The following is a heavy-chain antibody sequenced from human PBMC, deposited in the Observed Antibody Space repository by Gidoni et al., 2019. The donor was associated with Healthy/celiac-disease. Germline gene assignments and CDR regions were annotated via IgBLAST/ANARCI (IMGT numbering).Heavy chain of an antibody. CDR2: IGSSSSYI. CDR3: ARDHSVVAATELAFDI. V-gene: IGHV3-21*01. D-gene: IGHD2-15*01. J-gene: IGHJ3*02. Sequence: EVQLVESGGGVVMPGGSLRLSCAASGFTVSSYSMDWVRQAPGKGLEWVSSIGSSSSYIYYADSVKGRFTISRDNAKNSLYLQMNSLRAEDTAVYYCARDHSVVAATELAFDIWGQGTMVTVSS. CDR1: GFTVSSYS.